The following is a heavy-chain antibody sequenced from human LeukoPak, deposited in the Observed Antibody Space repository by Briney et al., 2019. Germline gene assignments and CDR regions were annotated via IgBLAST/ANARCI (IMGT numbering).Heavy chain of an antibody. V-gene: IGHV3-53*01. J-gene: IGHJ6*02. Sequence: GGSLRLSCAASGFTVSSNYMSWVRQAPGKGLEWVSVIYSGGSTYYADSVKGRFTISRDNSKNTLYLQMNSLRAEDTAVCYCARDDSSGYSYGMDVWGQGTTVTVSS. CDR2: IYSGGST. CDR3: ARDDSSGYSYGMDV. D-gene: IGHD3-22*01. CDR1: GFTVSSNY.